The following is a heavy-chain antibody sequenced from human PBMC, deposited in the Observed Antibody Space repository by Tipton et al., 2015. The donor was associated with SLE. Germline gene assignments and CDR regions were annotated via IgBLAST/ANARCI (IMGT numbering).Heavy chain of an antibody. Sequence: TLSLTCSVSGASISGHYWYWIRQPPGKGLEWIGYIHYSGSTKYTPSLKSRVTMSVDTSKNQFSLKLSSVTAADTAVYYCARGAVRDGYRVWGQGTLVTVSS. V-gene: IGHV4-59*11. CDR1: GASISGHY. J-gene: IGHJ4*02. CDR3: ARGAVRDGYRV. CDR2: IHYSGST. D-gene: IGHD5-24*01.